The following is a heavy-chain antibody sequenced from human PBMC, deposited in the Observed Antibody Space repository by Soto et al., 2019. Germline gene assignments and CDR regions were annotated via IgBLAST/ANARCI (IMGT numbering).Heavy chain of an antibody. CDR3: AMGGSTLSTLNWFDP. CDR2: IQSSGDT. J-gene: IGHJ5*02. CDR1: GGSLSNYQ. Sequence: SETLSLTCSVSGGSLSNYQWSWIRQAPGKGLEWIGCIQSSGDTKYNPSLKSRVTMSVDTPKNQFSLKLKSVSAADRAVYFCAMGGSTLSTLNWFDPWGTGVSVTVSS. D-gene: IGHD3-16*01. V-gene: IGHV4-59*01.